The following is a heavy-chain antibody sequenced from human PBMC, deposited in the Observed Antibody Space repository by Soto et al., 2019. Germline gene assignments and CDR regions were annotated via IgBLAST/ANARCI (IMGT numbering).Heavy chain of an antibody. Sequence: QVQLQQWGAGLLKPSETLSLTCPVKGGSFSDYYWTWIRQPPGKGLEWIGEVNHGGSTHYNPSLKSRVSISVDTSKKQFSLNLTFVTAADTAVYYCAREWWSGSLIGGSLGGEGTLVTVSS. CDR2: VNHGGST. D-gene: IGHD3-3*01. J-gene: IGHJ4*02. CDR1: GGSFSDYY. CDR3: AREWWSGSLIGGSL. V-gene: IGHV4-34*01.